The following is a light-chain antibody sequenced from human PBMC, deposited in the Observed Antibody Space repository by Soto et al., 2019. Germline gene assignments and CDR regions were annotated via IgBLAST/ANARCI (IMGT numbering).Light chain of an antibody. Sequence: ETVLTQSPGTVSLSPGERATLSCRTSQSVNSNYLAWYQQKPGQAPRLLIYGVFNRATGIPDRFSGSGSGTDFTLTISGLEPEDSAVYYCQQRNNWPRITFGQGTRLEIK. V-gene: IGKV3D-20*02. CDR1: QSVNSNY. J-gene: IGKJ5*01. CDR3: QQRNNWPRIT. CDR2: GVF.